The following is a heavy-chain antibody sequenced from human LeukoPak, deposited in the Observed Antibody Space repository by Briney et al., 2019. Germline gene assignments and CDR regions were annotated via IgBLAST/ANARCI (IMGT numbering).Heavy chain of an antibody. CDR3: ARGQGYESYYYMDV. CDR2: ISFDGVNT. D-gene: IGHD2-2*01. V-gene: IGHV3-30*04. CDR1: GFTFSTYA. J-gene: IGHJ6*03. Sequence: GGSLRLSCAASGFTFSTYAIHWVRQAPGKGLEWVAVISFDGVNTFYADSVKGRFTISRDNSNNTVYLQMNNLRPEDTAVFYCARGQGYESYYYMDVWGKGTTVTISS.